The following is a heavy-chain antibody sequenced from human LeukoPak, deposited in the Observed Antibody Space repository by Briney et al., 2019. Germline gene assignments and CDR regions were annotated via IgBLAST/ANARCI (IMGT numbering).Heavy chain of an antibody. Sequence: GGSLRLSCAASGFTFSHYWMSWVRQAPGKGLVWVSRINSDGSSTSYADSVKGRFTISRDNAKNTLYLQMNSLRAEDTAVYYCARHFAPEAWFQAPWGQGTLVTVSS. V-gene: IGHV3-74*01. CDR1: GFTFSHYW. CDR2: INSDGSST. J-gene: IGHJ5*02. CDR3: ARHFAPEAWFQAP. D-gene: IGHD3-10*01.